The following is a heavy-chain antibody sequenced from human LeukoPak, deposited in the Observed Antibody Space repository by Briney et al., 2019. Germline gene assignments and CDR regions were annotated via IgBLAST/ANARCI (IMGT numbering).Heavy chain of an antibody. CDR1: GVTFISYA. V-gene: IGHV3-23*01. J-gene: IGHJ4*02. CDR3: AKDRSVANDSCHGDFDY. D-gene: IGHD3-22*01. CDR2: ISGSGGST. Sequence: SGGSLRLSSAASGVTFISYAVIWVRQAPGKGLEWVSSISGSGGSTYSADSVKGRFTISRDNSKNTLYLQMNSLRAEDTALYYCAKDRSVANDSCHGDFDYWGQGTLVTVSS.